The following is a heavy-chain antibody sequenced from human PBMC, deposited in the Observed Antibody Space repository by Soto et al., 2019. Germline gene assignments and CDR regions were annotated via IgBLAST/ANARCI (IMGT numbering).Heavy chain of an antibody. J-gene: IGHJ3*02. CDR1: GGSISSYY. Sequence: SETLSLTCTVSGGSISSYYWSWIRQPPGKGLEWIGYIYYSGSTNYNPSLKSRVTISVDTSKNQFSLKLSSVTAADTAVYYCARALEYSSSFGAFDIWGQGTMVTVSS. V-gene: IGHV4-59*01. CDR3: ARALEYSSSFGAFDI. D-gene: IGHD6-6*01. CDR2: IYYSGST.